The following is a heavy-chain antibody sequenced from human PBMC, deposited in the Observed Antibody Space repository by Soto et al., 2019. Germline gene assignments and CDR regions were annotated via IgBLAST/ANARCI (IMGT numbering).Heavy chain of an antibody. D-gene: IGHD5-12*01. CDR3: ARWRWLQLRYGMDV. V-gene: IGHV1-8*01. CDR1: GYTFTSYD. J-gene: IGHJ6*02. CDR2: MNPNSGNT. Sequence: QVQLVQSGAEVKKPGASVKVSCKASGYTFTSYDINWVRQATGQGLEWMGWMNPNSGNTGYAQKFQGRVTMTRNTSISTAYMERSSLRSEDTAVYYCARWRWLQLRYGMDVWGQGTTVTVSS.